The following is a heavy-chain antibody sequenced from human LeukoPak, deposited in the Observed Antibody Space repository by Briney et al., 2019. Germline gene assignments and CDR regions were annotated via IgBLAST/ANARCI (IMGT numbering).Heavy chain of an antibody. Sequence: GGSLRLSCAASGFTFSSYGMRWVRQAPGKGLEWVAVIWYDGSNKYYADSVKGRFTISRDNSKNTLYLQMNSLRAENTALYYCARTPQKYCSSTTCYPDYWGQGTLVTVSS. V-gene: IGHV3-33*01. CDR2: IWYDGSNK. J-gene: IGHJ4*02. CDR3: ARTPQKYCSSTTCYPDY. CDR1: GFTFSSYG. D-gene: IGHD2-2*01.